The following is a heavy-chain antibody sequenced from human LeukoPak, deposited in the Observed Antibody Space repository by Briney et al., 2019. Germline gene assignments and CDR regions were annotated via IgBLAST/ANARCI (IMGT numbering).Heavy chain of an antibody. V-gene: IGHV3-21*01. CDR2: ISSSSSYI. D-gene: IGHD7-27*01. CDR1: GFTFSSYS. CDR3: ARDGTPGAADYYFDY. J-gene: IGHJ4*02. Sequence: GGSLRLSCAASGFTFSSYSMNWVRQAPGKGLEWVSSISSSSSYIYYADSVKGRFTISRDNAKNSLYLQMNSLRAEDTAVYYCARDGTPGAADYYFDYWGQGTLATVSS.